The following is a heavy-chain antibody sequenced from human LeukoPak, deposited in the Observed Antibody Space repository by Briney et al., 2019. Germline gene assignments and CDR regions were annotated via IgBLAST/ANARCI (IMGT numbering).Heavy chain of an antibody. V-gene: IGHV3-30*02. CDR2: IRYDSANT. D-gene: IGHD3-9*01. J-gene: IGHJ3*02. CDR1: GFTLSRYG. CDR3: ATISEPTRAFDI. Sequence: GGSLRPSCPVSGFTLSRYGMHWVRQAPGKGLEWVAFIRYDSANTYYADSVKGRSTFSRDNSKNTLYLQMNSLRAEDTAVYYCATISEPTRAFDIWGQGTMVTVSS.